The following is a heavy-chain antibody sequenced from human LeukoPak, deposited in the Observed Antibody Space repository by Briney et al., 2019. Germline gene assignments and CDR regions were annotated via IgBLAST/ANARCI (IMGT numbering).Heavy chain of an antibody. D-gene: IGHD5-18*01. J-gene: IGHJ4*02. CDR3: ARVVRSYGSLFDY. CDR2: ISSSSSYI. CDR1: GFTFSSYS. V-gene: IGHV3-21*01. Sequence: GGSLRLSCAASGFTFSSYSMNWVRQAPGRGLEWVSSISSSSSYIYYADSVKGRFTISRDNAKNSLYLQMNSLRAEDTAVYYCARVVRSYGSLFDYWGQGTLVTVSS.